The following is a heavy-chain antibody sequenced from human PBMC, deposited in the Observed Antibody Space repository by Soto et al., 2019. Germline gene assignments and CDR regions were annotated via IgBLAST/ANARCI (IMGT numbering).Heavy chain of an antibody. D-gene: IGHD2-2*01. CDR2: IIPITATA. CDR1: GGTFGSYA. Sequence: QVQLVQSGAEVKKPGSSVKVSCKASGGTFGSYAISWVRQAPGQGLEWRGGIIPITATANYAQKFQGRVTITADESTSTASMQLSSRRSEDTAVYYCARSQGSSTSLEIYYYYYYGMDVWGQGTTVTVSS. J-gene: IGHJ6*02. V-gene: IGHV1-69*01. CDR3: ARSQGSSTSLEIYYYYYYGMDV.